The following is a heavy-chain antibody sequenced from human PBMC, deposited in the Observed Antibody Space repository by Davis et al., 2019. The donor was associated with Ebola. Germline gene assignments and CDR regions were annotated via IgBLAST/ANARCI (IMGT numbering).Heavy chain of an antibody. CDR2: INADNGDT. Sequence: AASVKVSCKTSGYTFSSYVIHWVRQAPGQGLEWMGWINADNGDTKYSQKLQGRVTITRDTSASTAYMELCSLRSQDTAVYYCAIIVDPLVWELVDVWGQGTTVIVSS. CDR3: AIIVDPLVWELVDV. J-gene: IGHJ6*02. CDR1: GYTFSSYV. D-gene: IGHD2-15*01. V-gene: IGHV1-3*01.